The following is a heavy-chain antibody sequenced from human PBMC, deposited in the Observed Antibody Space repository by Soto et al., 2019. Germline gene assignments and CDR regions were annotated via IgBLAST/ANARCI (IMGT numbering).Heavy chain of an antibody. V-gene: IGHV3-30-3*01. CDR2: ISYDGNNK. J-gene: IGHJ5*02. D-gene: IGHD3-3*01. CDR1: GFSFSSFT. CDR3: ARARFDFWSGNDL. Sequence: QVQLVESGGGVVQPGRSLRLPCEASGFSFSSFTMNWVRQAPGKGLEWVAIISYDGNNKYYADAVKGRFTVSRDNSKDTLYLQMDSLRAEDTAVYYCARARFDFWSGNDLWCRGTLVTVSS.